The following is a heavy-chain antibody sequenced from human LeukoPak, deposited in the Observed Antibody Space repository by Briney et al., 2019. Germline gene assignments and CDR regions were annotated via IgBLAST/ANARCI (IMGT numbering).Heavy chain of an antibody. J-gene: IGHJ5*02. Sequence: GSSVKVSCKASGGTFSSYAISWVRQAPGQGLEWMGGIIPIFGTANYAQKFQGRVTITTDESTSTAYMGLSSLRSEDTAVYYCAADMAPTDPYKWFDPWGQGTQVTVSS. V-gene: IGHV1-69*05. CDR1: GGTFSSYA. D-gene: IGHD1-1*01. CDR2: IIPIFGTA. CDR3: AADMAPTDPYKWFDP.